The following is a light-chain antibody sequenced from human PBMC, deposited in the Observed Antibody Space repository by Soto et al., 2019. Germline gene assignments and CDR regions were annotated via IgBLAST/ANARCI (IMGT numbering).Light chain of an antibody. V-gene: IGKV3-20*01. CDR2: GAS. Sequence: EIVLTQSPGTLSLSPGERATLSCRASQTVSSNYLAWYQQKPGQTPGLLIYGASSRATGIPDRFSGSGSGTDFTLTISRLEPEDFAVYYCQQYGSSPTFGQGTKVDIK. J-gene: IGKJ1*01. CDR1: QTVSSNY. CDR3: QQYGSSPT.